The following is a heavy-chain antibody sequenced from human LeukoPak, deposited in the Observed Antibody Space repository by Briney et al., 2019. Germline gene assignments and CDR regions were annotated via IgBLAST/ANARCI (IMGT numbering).Heavy chain of an antibody. V-gene: IGHV3-9*01. CDR1: GFTFGDYA. D-gene: IGHD2-2*01. CDR2: ISWNSGSI. Sequence: PGGSLRLSCAASGFTFGDYAMHWVRQAPGKGLEWVSGISWNSGSIGYADSVKGRFTISRDNAKNSLYLQMNSLRAEDTALYYCAKAASTSLTYNWFDPWGQGTLVTVSS. J-gene: IGHJ5*02. CDR3: AKAASTSLTYNWFDP.